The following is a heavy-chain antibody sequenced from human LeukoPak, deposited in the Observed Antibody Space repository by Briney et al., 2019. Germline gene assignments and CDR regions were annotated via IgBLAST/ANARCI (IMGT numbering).Heavy chain of an antibody. V-gene: IGHV1-24*01. D-gene: IGHD1-26*01. J-gene: IGHJ6*03. Sequence: ASVKVSCKVSGYTLTELSMHWVRQAPGKGLEWMGGFDPEDGETIYAQKFQGRVTMTEDTSTDTAYMELSSLRSEDTAVYYCARGSATLGAKTGRSMDVWGKGTTVTVSS. CDR2: FDPEDGET. CDR1: GYTLTELS. CDR3: ARGSATLGAKTGRSMDV.